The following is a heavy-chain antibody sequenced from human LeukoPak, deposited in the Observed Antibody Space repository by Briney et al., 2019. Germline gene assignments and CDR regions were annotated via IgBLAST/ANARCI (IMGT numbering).Heavy chain of an antibody. CDR1: GFTFSSYS. CDR3: ARDLTTVTTAFFVY. CDR2: ISSSSTYI. V-gene: IGHV3-21*06. J-gene: IGHJ4*02. Sequence: GGCLRLSCAASGFTFSSYSMNWVRQAPGKGLEWVSSISSSSTYIYYADSVKGRFTISRDNAKNSLYLQMNNLRAEDTAVYYCARDLTTVTTAFFVYWGQGALVTVSS. D-gene: IGHD4-11*01.